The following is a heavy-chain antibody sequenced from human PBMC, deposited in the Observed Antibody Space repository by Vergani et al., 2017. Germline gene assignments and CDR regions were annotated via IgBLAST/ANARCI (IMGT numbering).Heavy chain of an antibody. CDR2: INSDGSST. Sequence: EVQLVESGGGLVQPGGSLRLSCAASGFTFSSYWMHWVRQAPGKGLVWVSRINSDGSSTSYADSVKGRFTISRDNAKNTLYLQMNSLRAEDTAVYYCAKDPDGYNYYYGMDVWGQGTTVTVSS. V-gene: IGHV3-74*01. CDR1: GFTFSSYW. D-gene: IGHD5-24*01. J-gene: IGHJ6*02. CDR3: AKDPDGYNYYYGMDV.